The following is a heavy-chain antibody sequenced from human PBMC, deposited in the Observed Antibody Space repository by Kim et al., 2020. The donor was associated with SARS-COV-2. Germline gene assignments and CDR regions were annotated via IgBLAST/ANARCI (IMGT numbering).Heavy chain of an antibody. D-gene: IGHD3-22*01. J-gene: IGHJ4*02. Sequence: KGRFTISRDNSKNTLYLQMNSLRAEDTAVYYCARYGGYYYDSSGYHPLEYWGQGTLVTVSS. CDR3: ARYGGYYYDSSGYHPLEY. V-gene: IGHV3-30*01.